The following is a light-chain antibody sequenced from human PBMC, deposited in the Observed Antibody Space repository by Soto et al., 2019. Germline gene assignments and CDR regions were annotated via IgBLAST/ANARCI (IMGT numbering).Light chain of an antibody. J-gene: IGLJ2*01. V-gene: IGLV2-14*01. CDR3: NSYTSSSLKV. Sequence: QSALTQPASVSGSPGQSITISCTGTSSDVGGYNYVSWYQQHPGKAPKLMIYDVSNRPSGVSNRFSGSKSGNTASLTISGLQAEDEADYYCNSYTSSSLKVFGGGTKVTVL. CDR2: DVS. CDR1: SSDVGGYNY.